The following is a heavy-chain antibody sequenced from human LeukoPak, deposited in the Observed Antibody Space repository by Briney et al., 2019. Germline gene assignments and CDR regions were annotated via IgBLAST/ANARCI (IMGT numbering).Heavy chain of an antibody. D-gene: IGHD3-22*01. CDR2: IHYSGST. Sequence: PSETLSLTCTVSGGSISSPTYYLAWIRQPPGKGLEWIGTIHYSGSTFYNPSLKSRVTISVDTSKNQFSLKLSSVTAADTAVYYCARLGGYYDPPGYWGQGTLVTVSS. V-gene: IGHV4-39*01. J-gene: IGHJ4*02. CDR3: ARLGGYYDPPGY. CDR1: GGSISSPTYY.